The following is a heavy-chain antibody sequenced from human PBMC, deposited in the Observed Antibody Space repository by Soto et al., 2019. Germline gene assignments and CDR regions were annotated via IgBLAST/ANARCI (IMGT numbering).Heavy chain of an antibody. Sequence: PGGSLRLSCAASGFTFSSYWMHWVRQAPGKGLVWVSRINTDGTGTIYADSVKGRFTISRDNAKNTLYLQMNSLRAEDTAVYYCARHEASVTTFHFYFDYWSQGTLVTVSS. J-gene: IGHJ4*02. CDR2: INTDGTGT. V-gene: IGHV3-74*01. CDR1: GFTFSSYW. D-gene: IGHD4-17*01. CDR3: ARHEASVTTFHFYFDY.